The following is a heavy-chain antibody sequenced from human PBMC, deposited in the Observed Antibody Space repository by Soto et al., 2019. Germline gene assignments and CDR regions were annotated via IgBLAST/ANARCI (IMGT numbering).Heavy chain of an antibody. CDR3: ARDFRGYSYGSYSGANYFYYGMDV. J-gene: IGHJ6*02. Sequence: QVQLVQSGAEVKKPGSSVKVSCKASGGTFSSYGISWVRQAPGQGLEWMGGIIPMFGTANYAQKFQGRVTITADEYTSTAYMELSSLRSEDTAVYYCARDFRGYSYGSYSGANYFYYGMDVWGQGTTVTVSS. V-gene: IGHV1-69*01. CDR2: IIPMFGTA. CDR1: GGTFSSYG. D-gene: IGHD5-18*01.